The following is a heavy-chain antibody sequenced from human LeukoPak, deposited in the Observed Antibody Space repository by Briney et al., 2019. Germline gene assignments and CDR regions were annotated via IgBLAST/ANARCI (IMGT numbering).Heavy chain of an antibody. CDR3: ARDGNDWFDP. CDR1: GGSISSYY. Sequence: SETLSLTCTVSGGSISSYYWNWIRQPPGKGLEWNGYIYYSGSTNYNPSLKSRVAISVDASKNQFSLKLSSVTAADTAVYYCARDGNDWFDPWGQGTLVTVSS. CDR2: IYYSGST. J-gene: IGHJ5*02. D-gene: IGHD4-23*01. V-gene: IGHV4-59*12.